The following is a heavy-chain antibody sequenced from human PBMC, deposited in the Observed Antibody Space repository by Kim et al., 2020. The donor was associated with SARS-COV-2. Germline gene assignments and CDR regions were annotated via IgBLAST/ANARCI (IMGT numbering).Heavy chain of an antibody. CDR3: AKDTSAVSYYGMDV. J-gene: IGHJ6*02. Sequence: YADSVKGRFPIARDNAKNSLYLQMNSLRAEDTALYYCAKDTSAVSYYGMDVWGQGTAVTVSS. D-gene: IGHD6-19*01. V-gene: IGHV3-9*01.